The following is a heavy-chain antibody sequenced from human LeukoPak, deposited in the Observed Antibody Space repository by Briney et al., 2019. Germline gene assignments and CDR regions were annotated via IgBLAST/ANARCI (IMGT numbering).Heavy chain of an antibody. CDR3: AKDISWDSSGWYGAFDI. CDR2: IYSGGST. J-gene: IGHJ3*02. CDR1: GFTVSSNY. V-gene: IGHV3-53*05. D-gene: IGHD6-19*01. Sequence: GGSLRLSCAASGFTVSSNYMSWVRQAPGKGLEWVSVIYSGGSTYYADSVKGRFTISRDNSKNTLYLQMNSLRAEDTALYYCAKDISWDSSGWYGAFDIWGQGTMVTVSS.